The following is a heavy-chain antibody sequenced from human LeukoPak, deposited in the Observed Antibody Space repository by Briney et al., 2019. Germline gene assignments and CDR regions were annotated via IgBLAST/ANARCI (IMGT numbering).Heavy chain of an antibody. Sequence: GGSLRLSCAASGFTFSDYYMSWIRQAPGKGLEWVSYIGSSGSPIYYADSVKGRFAISRDNAKNSLYLQMNSLRTEDTAVYYCVRALYDGSGYYSHFDYWGQGTLVTVSS. J-gene: IGHJ4*02. V-gene: IGHV3-11*04. CDR1: GFTFSDYY. CDR2: IGSSGSPI. CDR3: VRALYDGSGYYSHFDY. D-gene: IGHD3-22*01.